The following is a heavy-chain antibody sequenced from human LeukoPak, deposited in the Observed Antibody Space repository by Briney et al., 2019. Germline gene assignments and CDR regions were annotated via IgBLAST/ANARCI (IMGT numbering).Heavy chain of an antibody. CDR3: AIQNFDGASSSWINDAFDI. CDR1: GGSFSGYY. V-gene: IGHV4-34*01. J-gene: IGHJ3*02. CDR2: INHSGST. Sequence: SETLSLTCAVYGGSFSGYYWSWIRQPPGKGLEWIGEINHSGSTNYNPSLKSRVTISVDTSKNQFSLKLSSVTAADTAVYYCAIQNFDGASSSWINDAFDIWGQGTMVTVSS. D-gene: IGHD6-13*01.